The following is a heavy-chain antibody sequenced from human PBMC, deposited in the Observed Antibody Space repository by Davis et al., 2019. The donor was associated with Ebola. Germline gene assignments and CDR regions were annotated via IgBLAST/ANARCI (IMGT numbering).Heavy chain of an antibody. D-gene: IGHD3-9*01. CDR1: GFTVSSNY. Sequence: PGGSLRLSCAASGFTVSSNYMSWIRQAPGKGLEWVSYISSSGSTIYYADSVKGRFTISRDNAKNSLYLQMNSLRAEDTAVYYCARDKSEAYYDILTGVYYFDYWGQGTLVTVSS. J-gene: IGHJ4*02. V-gene: IGHV3-11*04. CDR2: ISSSGSTI. CDR3: ARDKSEAYYDILTGVYYFDY.